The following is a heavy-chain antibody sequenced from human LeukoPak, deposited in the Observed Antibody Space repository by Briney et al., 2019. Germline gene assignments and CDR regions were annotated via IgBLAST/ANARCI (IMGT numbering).Heavy chain of an antibody. D-gene: IGHD3-3*01. V-gene: IGHV3-23*01. CDR2: ISGSGGRT. CDR3: AKDTFWSGSNWFDP. J-gene: IGHJ5*02. CDR1: GFTFSSYA. Sequence: PGGSLRLSCAASGFTFSSYAMSWVRQARGKGLEWVSAISGSGGRTSYADSVTGRFTISRDNSKHTLYLQMNSLRAEDTAVYYCAKDTFWSGSNWFDPWGQGTLVTVSS.